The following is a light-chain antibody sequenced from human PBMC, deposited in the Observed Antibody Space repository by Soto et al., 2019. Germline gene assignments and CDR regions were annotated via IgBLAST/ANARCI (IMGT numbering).Light chain of an antibody. V-gene: IGKV1-5*03. CDR3: QQYNSYSRT. CDR1: QSISSW. Sequence: DLQMTQSPSTLSASVGDRVTITCRASQSISSWLAWYQQKPGKAPKLLIYKASSLESGVPSRFSGSGSGTEFTLTISSLQPDDFATYYCQQYNSYSRTFGQGPKLEIK. J-gene: IGKJ2*02. CDR2: KAS.